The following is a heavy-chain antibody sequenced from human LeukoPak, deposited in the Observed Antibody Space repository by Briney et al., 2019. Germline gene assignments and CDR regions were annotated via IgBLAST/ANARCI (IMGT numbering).Heavy chain of an antibody. Sequence: PSEALSLTCAVSGGSISSSSYYRGWIRQPPGKGLEWIGSIYYSGSTYYNPSLKSRVTISVDTSKNQFSLKLSSVTAADTAVYYCASSHYYDSRKFDYWGQGTLVTVSS. CDR3: ASSHYYDSRKFDY. J-gene: IGHJ4*02. CDR2: IYYSGST. V-gene: IGHV4-39*07. D-gene: IGHD3-22*01. CDR1: GGSISSSSYY.